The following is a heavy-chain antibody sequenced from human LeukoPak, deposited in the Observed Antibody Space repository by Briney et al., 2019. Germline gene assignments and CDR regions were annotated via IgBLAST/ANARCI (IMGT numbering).Heavy chain of an antibody. Sequence: GGSLRLSCAASGFTFSSYAMGWVRQAPGKWLEWVSGISASGGGTYYADSVKGRFTISRDNSKKTLYLQMNRLRAEDTAVYYCARIGSGSYYDYWGQGTLVTVSS. J-gene: IGHJ4*02. CDR1: GFTFSSYA. CDR2: ISASGGGT. V-gene: IGHV3-23*01. CDR3: ARIGSGSYYDY. D-gene: IGHD3-10*01.